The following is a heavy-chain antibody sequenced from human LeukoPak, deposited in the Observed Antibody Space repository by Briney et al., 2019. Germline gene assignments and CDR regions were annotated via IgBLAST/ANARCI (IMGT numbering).Heavy chain of an antibody. CDR1: GFTFSSYA. J-gene: IGHJ1*01. D-gene: IGHD2/OR15-2a*01. Sequence: PGGSLRLSCAASGFTFSSYAMSWVRQAPGKGLEWVSAISGSGGSTYYGDSVKGRFTISRDNSKSTLYLQMNSLRAEDTAVYFCAKGRSNSAMSPEHWGQGTLVTVSS. CDR2: ISGSGGST. CDR3: AKGRSNSAMSPEH. V-gene: IGHV3-23*01.